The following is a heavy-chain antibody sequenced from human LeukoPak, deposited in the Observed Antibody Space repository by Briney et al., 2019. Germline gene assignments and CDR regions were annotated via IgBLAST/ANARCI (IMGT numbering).Heavy chain of an antibody. V-gene: IGHV3-23*01. CDR2: ISGSGGST. CDR3: AKINADVVVVAATGY. CDR1: GFTFSSYA. J-gene: IGHJ4*02. Sequence: GGSLRLSCAASGFTFSSYAMSWVRRAPGKGLEWVSAISGSGGSTYYADSVKGRFTISRDNSKNTLYLQMNSLRAEDTAVYYCAKINADVVVVAATGYWGQGTLVTVSS. D-gene: IGHD2-15*01.